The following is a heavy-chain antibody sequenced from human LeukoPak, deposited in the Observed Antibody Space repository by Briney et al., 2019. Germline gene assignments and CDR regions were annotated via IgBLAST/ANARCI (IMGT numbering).Heavy chain of an antibody. V-gene: IGHV4-39*01. CDR1: GGSISSSSDY. CDR3: ARRGSTYSVNDFRPSIDY. D-gene: IGHD5/OR15-5a*01. Sequence: SETLSLTCTVSGGSISSSSDYWDWIRRPPEKGLEWIGSISNSGSTFYNPSLKSRVTISADTSKNQFSLKLSSVTAADTAVYYCARRGSTYSVNDFRPSIDYWGQGTLVTVSS. CDR2: ISNSGST. J-gene: IGHJ4*02.